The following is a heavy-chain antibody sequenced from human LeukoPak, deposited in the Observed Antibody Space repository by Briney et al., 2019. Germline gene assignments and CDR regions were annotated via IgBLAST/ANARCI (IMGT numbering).Heavy chain of an antibody. Sequence: ASVKVSCKASGYTFTSYGISWVRQAPGQGLEWMGWISAYNGNTNYAQKLQGRVTMTTDTSTSTAYMELRSLRSDDTAVYYCAGSGKVTTPRGPYNWFDPWGQGTLVTVSS. CDR2: ISAYNGNT. D-gene: IGHD3-22*01. CDR1: GYTFTSYG. J-gene: IGHJ5*02. CDR3: AGSGKVTTPRGPYNWFDP. V-gene: IGHV1-18*01.